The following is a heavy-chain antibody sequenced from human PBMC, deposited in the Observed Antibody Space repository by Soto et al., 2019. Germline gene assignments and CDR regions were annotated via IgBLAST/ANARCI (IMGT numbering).Heavy chain of an antibody. V-gene: IGHV4-39*01. D-gene: IGHD2-21*01. J-gene: IGHJ4*02. CDR1: GGSISSSSYY. Sequence: QLQLQESGPGLVKPSETLSLTCTVSGGSISSSSYYWGWIRQPPGKGLEWIGSIHYSGSTYYNPSLKSRVTISVDTSKNQFSLKLSSVTAADTAVYYCARHDRYPSLFDYWGQGTLVTVSS. CDR3: ARHDRYPSLFDY. CDR2: IHYSGST.